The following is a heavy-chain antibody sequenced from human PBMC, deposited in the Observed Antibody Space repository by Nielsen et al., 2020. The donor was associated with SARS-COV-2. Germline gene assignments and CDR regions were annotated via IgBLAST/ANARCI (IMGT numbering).Heavy chain of an antibody. CDR2: INSDGSST. Sequence: WIRQPPGKGLVWVSRINSDGSSTSYADSVKGRFTISRDNAKNTLYLQMNSLRAEDTAVYYCARGPSTVTTYFYYYYGMDVWGQGTTVTVSS. V-gene: IGHV3-74*01. D-gene: IGHD4-17*01. CDR3: ARGPSTVTTYFYYYYGMDV. J-gene: IGHJ6*02.